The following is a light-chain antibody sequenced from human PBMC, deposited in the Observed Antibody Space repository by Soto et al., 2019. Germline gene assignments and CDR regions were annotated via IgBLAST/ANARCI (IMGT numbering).Light chain of an antibody. CDR2: DAS. CDR3: HQYNCY. CDR1: ESIATW. Sequence: DVHMTQSPSSLSASVGDRVTITCRASESIATWLAWYQQKPGQAPKLLIYDASRLESGVPSRFHGGGSGTEFTLTISGLHPEDFATYYYHQYNCYFVPGTELEI. J-gene: IGKJ2*01. V-gene: IGKV1-5*01.